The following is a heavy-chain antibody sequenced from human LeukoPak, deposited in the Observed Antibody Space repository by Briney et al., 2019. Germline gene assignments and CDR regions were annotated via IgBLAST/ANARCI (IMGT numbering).Heavy chain of an antibody. CDR1: GGSFSGYY. V-gene: IGHV4-34*01. CDR2: INHSGST. D-gene: IGHD2-2*01. CDR3: ASSTSCKYYYYYGMDV. J-gene: IGHJ6*04. Sequence: SETLSLTCAVYGGSFSGYYWSWIRRPPGKGLEWIGEINHSGSTNYNPSLKSRVTISVDTSKNQFSLKLSSVTAADTAVYYCASSTSCKYYYYYGMDVWGKGTTVTVSS.